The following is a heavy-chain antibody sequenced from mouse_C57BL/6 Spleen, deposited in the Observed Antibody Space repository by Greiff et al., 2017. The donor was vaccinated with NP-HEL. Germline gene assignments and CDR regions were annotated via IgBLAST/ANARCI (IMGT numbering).Heavy chain of an antibody. CDR2: IYPGDGDT. D-gene: IGHD3-2*02. CDR1: GYAFSSYW. Sequence: QVQLQQSGAELVKPGASVKISCKASGYAFSSYWMNWVKQRPGKGLEWIGQIYPGDGDTNYNGKFKGKATLTADKSSSTAYMQLSSLTSEDSAVYFCARWGGGQRRPYYFDYWGQGTTLTVSS. CDR3: ARWGGGQRRPYYFDY. J-gene: IGHJ2*01. V-gene: IGHV1-80*01.